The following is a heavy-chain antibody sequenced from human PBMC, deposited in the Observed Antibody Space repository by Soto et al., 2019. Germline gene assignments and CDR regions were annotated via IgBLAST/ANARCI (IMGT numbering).Heavy chain of an antibody. D-gene: IGHD2-2*01. CDR2: ISSSSSYI. J-gene: IGHJ6*02. CDR1: GFTFSSYS. V-gene: IGHV3-21*01. CDR3: AREGVVVVPAAIDHYYYYGMDV. Sequence: EVQLVESGGGLVKPGGSLRLSCAASGFTFSSYSMNWVRQAPGKGLEWVSSISSSSSYIYYADSVKGRFTISRDNAKNSLYLQMNSLSAEDTAVYYCAREGVVVVPAAIDHYYYYGMDVWGQGTTVTVSS.